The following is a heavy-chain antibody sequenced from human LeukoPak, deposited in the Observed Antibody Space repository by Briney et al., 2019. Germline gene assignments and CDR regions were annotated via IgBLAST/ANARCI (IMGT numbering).Heavy chain of an antibody. CDR3: AREYDYGDYDGYFDL. CDR1: GFTFSTSA. V-gene: IGHV3-23*01. D-gene: IGHD4-17*01. J-gene: IGHJ2*01. Sequence: GGSLRLSCAASGFTFSTSAMTWVRQAPGKGLEWVSGISGSGVTDYADSVKGRFTISRDNSKNTLYLQMNSLRAEDTAVYYCAREYDYGDYDGYFDLWGRGTLVTVSS. CDR2: ISGSGVT.